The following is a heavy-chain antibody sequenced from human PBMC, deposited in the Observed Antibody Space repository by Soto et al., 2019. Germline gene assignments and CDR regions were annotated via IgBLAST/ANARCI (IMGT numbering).Heavy chain of an antibody. D-gene: IGHD5-12*01. V-gene: IGHV1-18*01. CDR2: ISAYNGNT. CDR3: ARLDSEGLVATDFDY. CDR1: GYTFTSYG. J-gene: IGHJ4*02. Sequence: ASVKVSCKASGYTFTSYGISWVRQAPGQGLEWMGWISAYNGNTNYAQKLQGRVTMTTDTSTSTAYMELRSLRSDDTAVYYCARLDSEGLVATDFDYWGQGTLVTVSS.